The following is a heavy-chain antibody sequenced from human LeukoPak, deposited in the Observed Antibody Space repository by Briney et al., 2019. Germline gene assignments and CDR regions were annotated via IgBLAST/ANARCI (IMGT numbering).Heavy chain of an antibody. CDR3: ARHEQFYYYYMDV. V-gene: IGHV4-38-2*01. CDR2: IYHSGST. J-gene: IGHJ6*03. Sequence: PSETLSLTCDVSGFSISSGYHWGWIRQPPGKGLEWIGTIYHSGSTYYNPSLKSRVTISVDTSKNQFSLKLSSVTAADTAVYYCARHEQFYYYYMDVWGKGTTVTVSS. CDR1: GFSISSGYH. D-gene: IGHD1/OR15-1a*01.